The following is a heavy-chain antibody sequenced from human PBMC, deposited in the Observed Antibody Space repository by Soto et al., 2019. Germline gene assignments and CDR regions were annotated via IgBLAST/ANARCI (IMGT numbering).Heavy chain of an antibody. D-gene: IGHD6-19*01. J-gene: IGHJ6*02. CDR3: ARGEYTSGYFVPGF. V-gene: IGHV3-30-3*01. CDR1: GFTFSSYA. CDR2: MSFDATKK. Sequence: QVQLVESGGGVVQPGRSLRLSCGASGFTFSSYAMHWVRQAPGKGLQWVAVMSFDATKKNYADSVKGRFTISRDNSKSTLYLQMNSLRIEDTAVYYCARGEYTSGYFVPGFWGQGTTVTVSS.